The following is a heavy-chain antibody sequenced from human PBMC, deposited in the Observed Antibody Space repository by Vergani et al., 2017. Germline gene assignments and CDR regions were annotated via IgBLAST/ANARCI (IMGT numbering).Heavy chain of an antibody. V-gene: IGHV1-46*01. CDR2: INPSGGST. CDR3: ARSVGAVGGYGMDV. Sequence: QVQLVQSGAEVKKPGSSVKVSCKASGGTFSSYAISWVRQAPGQGLEWMGIINPSGGSTSYAQKFQGRVTMTRDTSTSTVYMEMSSLRSEDTAVYYCARSVGAVGGYGMDVWGQGTTVTVSS. CDR1: GGTFSSYA. D-gene: IGHD1-26*01. J-gene: IGHJ6*02.